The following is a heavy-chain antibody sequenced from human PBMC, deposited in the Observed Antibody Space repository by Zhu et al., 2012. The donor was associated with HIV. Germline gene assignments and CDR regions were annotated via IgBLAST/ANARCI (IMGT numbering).Heavy chain of an antibody. Sequence: QVQLQESGPGLVKPSETLSLTCAVSGYSISSGYYWGWIRQPPGKGLEWIGRIYYSGSTYYNPSLKSRVTISVDTSKNQFFLKLSSVTATDTAVYYCARALESVAGAYYFDYWGQGTLVTVSS. D-gene: IGHD6-19*01. V-gene: IGHV4-38-2*01. CDR1: GYSISSGYY. CDR3: ARALESVAGAYYFDY. J-gene: IGHJ4*02. CDR2: IYYSGST.